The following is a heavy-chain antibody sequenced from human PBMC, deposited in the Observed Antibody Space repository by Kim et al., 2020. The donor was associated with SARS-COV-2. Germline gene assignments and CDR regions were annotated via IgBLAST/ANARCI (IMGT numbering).Heavy chain of an antibody. V-gene: IGHV4-61*02. D-gene: IGHD2-2*01. Sequence: SETLYLTCTVSGGSISSGSYYWSWIRQPAGKGLEWIGRIYTSGSTNYSPSLKSRVTISVDTSKNQFSLKLSSVTAADTAVYYCARVNQLQFDYWGQGTLVTVSS. CDR1: GGSISSGSYY. CDR3: ARVNQLQFDY. CDR2: IYTSGST. J-gene: IGHJ4*02.